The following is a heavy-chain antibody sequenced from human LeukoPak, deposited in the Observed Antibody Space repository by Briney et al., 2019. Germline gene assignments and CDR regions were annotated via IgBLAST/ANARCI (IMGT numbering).Heavy chain of an antibody. V-gene: IGHV3-53*01. J-gene: IGHJ3*02. CDR1: GFTVSSNY. CDR3: AREGRGLGYAEAFDT. D-gene: IGHD5-12*01. CDR2: IYSGGRT. Sequence: PGGSLRLSCAASGFTVSSNYMSWVRQAPGKGLEWVSVIYSGGRTYYADSVKGRFTISRDNSKNTLYLQMNSLRAEDTAVYYCAREGRGLGYAEAFDTWGQGTMVTISS.